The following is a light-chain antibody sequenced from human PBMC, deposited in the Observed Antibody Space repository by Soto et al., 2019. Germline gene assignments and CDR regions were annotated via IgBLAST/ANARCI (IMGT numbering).Light chain of an antibody. V-gene: IGKV1-5*03. CDR2: KAS. CDR1: QTISTW. Sequence: IQMTQSPSTLSASVGDRVTFTCRARQTISTWLAWYQQKPGEAPKLLIYKASTLEVGVPSRFSASGSGTEFTRAINTLHPADFATYYCQQYNSYPWTFGQGTKV. J-gene: IGKJ1*01. CDR3: QQYNSYPWT.